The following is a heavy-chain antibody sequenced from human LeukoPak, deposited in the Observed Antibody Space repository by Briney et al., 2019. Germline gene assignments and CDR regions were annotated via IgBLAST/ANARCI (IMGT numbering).Heavy chain of an antibody. V-gene: IGHV1-8*01. CDR2: MNPNSGNT. CDR3: ARGRRDIVVVVAGQP. Sequence: ASVKVSCKASGYTFTSYDINWVRQATGQGLEWMGWMNPNSGNTGYAQKFQGRVTMTRNTSISTAYMELSSLRSEDTAVYYCARGRRDIVVVVAGQPWGQETLVTVSS. CDR1: GYTFTSYD. J-gene: IGHJ4*02. D-gene: IGHD2-15*01.